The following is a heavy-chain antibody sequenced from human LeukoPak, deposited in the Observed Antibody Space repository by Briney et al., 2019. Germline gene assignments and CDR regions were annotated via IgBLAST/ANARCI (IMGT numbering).Heavy chain of an antibody. Sequence: GGSLRLSCPASGFTFNKFDLHWVRQITGKGLEWVSAIGTLSDTSYADSVKGRFTISRENAKNSLYLQMNRLRVDDTAVYYCVKARHNNYNDSSGFYPYWGQGILVTVSS. V-gene: IGHV3-13*01. D-gene: IGHD3-22*01. CDR3: VKARHNNYNDSSGFYPY. CDR1: GFTFNKFD. CDR2: IGTLSDT. J-gene: IGHJ4*02.